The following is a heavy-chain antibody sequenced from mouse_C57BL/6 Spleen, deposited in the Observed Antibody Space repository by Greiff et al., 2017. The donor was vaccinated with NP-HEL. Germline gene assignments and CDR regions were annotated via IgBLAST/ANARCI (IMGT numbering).Heavy chain of an antibody. CDR1: GYTFTSYW. Sequence: QVQLQQPGAELVRPGSSVKLSCKASGYTFTSYWMHWVKQRPIQGLEWIGNIDPSDSETHYNQKFKDKATLTVDKSSSTAYMQLSSLTSEDSAVYYCAKLDYGSSYGVFAYWGQGTLVTVSA. CDR2: IDPSDSET. V-gene: IGHV1-52*01. CDR3: AKLDYGSSYGVFAY. D-gene: IGHD1-1*01. J-gene: IGHJ3*01.